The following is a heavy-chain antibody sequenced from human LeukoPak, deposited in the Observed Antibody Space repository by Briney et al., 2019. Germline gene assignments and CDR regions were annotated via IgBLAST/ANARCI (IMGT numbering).Heavy chain of an antibody. V-gene: IGHV3-23*01. J-gene: IGHJ4*02. Sequence: GGSLRLSCAASGFTFSSYVMNWVRQAPGKGPEWVSSTSASGGNTHYTDSVKGRFTISRDNSKNTLYLQMNSLRADDTAVYYCAKRAASCGGDCYDYWGQGTLVTVSS. CDR3: AKRAASCGGDCYDY. CDR1: GFTFSSYV. D-gene: IGHD2-21*01. CDR2: TSASGGNT.